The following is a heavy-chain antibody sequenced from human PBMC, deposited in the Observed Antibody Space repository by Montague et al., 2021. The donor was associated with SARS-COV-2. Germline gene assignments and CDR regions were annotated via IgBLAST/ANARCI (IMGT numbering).Heavy chain of an antibody. CDR3: ARIWYSSGYQGIYYFDY. V-gene: IGHV4-59*01. CDR2: IYYSGST. CDR1: GGSISGYY. Sequence: SETLSLTCTVSGGSISGYYWSWFRQSAGKGLEWIGYIYYSGSTNYNPSLKSRVTISVDTSKNQFSLKLSSVTAADTAVYYCARIWYSSGYQGIYYFDYWGQGTLVTVSS. J-gene: IGHJ4*02. D-gene: IGHD3-22*01.